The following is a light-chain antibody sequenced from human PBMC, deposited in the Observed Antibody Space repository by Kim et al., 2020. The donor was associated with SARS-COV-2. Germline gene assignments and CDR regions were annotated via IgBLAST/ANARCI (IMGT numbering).Light chain of an antibody. Sequence: EIVLTQSPDTLSLPPGERATLSCRASQSVSSSYLAWYQQKPGQAPRLLIYGASSRATGIPDRFSGSGSGTDFTLTISRLEPEDFAVYYCQQYGNSPRTFGQGTKVDIK. J-gene: IGKJ1*01. CDR1: QSVSSSY. V-gene: IGKV3-20*01. CDR3: QQYGNSPRT. CDR2: GAS.